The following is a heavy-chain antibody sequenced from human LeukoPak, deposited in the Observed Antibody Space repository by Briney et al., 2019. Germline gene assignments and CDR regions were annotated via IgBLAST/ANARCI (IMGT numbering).Heavy chain of an antibody. CDR2: IKNNGGGT. J-gene: IGHJ4*02. Sequence: GGSLRLSCAASGFTFSTYAMHWVRQAPGKGLEYVSAIKNNGGGTYYASSVQGRFTVSRDNSSSTLYLQMDSLRPDDMAIYYCARVESTVRGIQGPFDLWGQGTLVTVS. CDR1: GFTFSTYA. D-gene: IGHD3-10*01. CDR3: ARVESTVRGIQGPFDL. V-gene: IGHV3-64*01.